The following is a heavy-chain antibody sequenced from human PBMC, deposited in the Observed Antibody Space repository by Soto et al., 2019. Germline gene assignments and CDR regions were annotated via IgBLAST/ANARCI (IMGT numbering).Heavy chain of an antibody. V-gene: IGHV4-31*03. CDR1: GGSISSGGYY. J-gene: IGHJ3*02. Sequence: PTETLSLTCTVSGGSISSGGYYWSWIRQHPGKGLEWIGYIYYSGSTYYNPSLKSRVTISVDTSKNQFSLKLSSVTAADTAVYYCAMGNSGYDTWADAFDIWSQGTMVTVSS. CDR2: IYYSGST. D-gene: IGHD5-12*01. CDR3: AMGNSGYDTWADAFDI.